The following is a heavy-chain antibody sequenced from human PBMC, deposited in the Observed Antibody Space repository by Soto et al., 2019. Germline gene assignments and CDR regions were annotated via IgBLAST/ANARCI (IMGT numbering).Heavy chain of an antibody. V-gene: IGHV4-39*01. CDR2: VYYSGST. J-gene: IGHJ4*02. Sequence: PSETLSLTCTVSDGSVSSPTYYWAWFRRPPGKVLQWIGNVYYSGSTFYNPSLKSRVTVSIDTSKNQFSLSLGALTASDTAVYYCARVLTGSRAFDFWGQRALVTVSS. D-gene: IGHD1-20*01. CDR1: DGSVSSPTYY. CDR3: ARVLTGSRAFDF.